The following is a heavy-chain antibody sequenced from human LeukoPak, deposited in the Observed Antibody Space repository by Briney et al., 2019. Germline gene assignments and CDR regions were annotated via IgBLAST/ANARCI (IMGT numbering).Heavy chain of an antibody. CDR1: GGSLSGSY. V-gene: IGHV4-34*01. CDR3: ARVLSSSEGYFDY. J-gene: IGHJ4*02. CDR2: INHSGST. Sequence: PSETLSLTCAVYGGSLSGSYWSWIRQPPGKGLEWIGEINHSGSTNYNPSLKSRVTVSVDTSKNQFSLNLHSVTAADTAVYYCARVLSSSEGYFDYWGQGTLVTVSS. D-gene: IGHD6-13*01.